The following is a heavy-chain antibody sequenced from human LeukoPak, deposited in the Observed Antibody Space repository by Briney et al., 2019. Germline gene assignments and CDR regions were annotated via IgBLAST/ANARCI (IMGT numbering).Heavy chain of an antibody. J-gene: IGHJ5*02. CDR1: GFTFSSYA. D-gene: IGHD3-9*01. Sequence: GGSLRLSCAASGFTFSSYAMSWVRQALGKGLEWVSAISGSGGSTYYADSVKGRFTISRDNSKNTLYLQMNSLRAEDTAVYYCAKDRYYDILTGYHWFDPWGQGTLVTVSS. CDR2: ISGSGGST. V-gene: IGHV3-23*01. CDR3: AKDRYYDILTGYHWFDP.